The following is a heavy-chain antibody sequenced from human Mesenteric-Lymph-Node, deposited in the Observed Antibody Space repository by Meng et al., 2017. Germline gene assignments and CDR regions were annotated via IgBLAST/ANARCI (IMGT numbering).Heavy chain of an antibody. J-gene: IGHJ3*02. Sequence: SETLSLTCTVSGGSVSSGSYYWIWLRQPPGKGLEWIGYIYYSGSTNYNPSLKSRVTISVDTSKNQFSLKLSSVTAADTAVYYCARDPNQDPTSVPRYSELWGSYRGGKRDAFDIWGQGTMVTVSS. CDR1: GGSVSSGSYY. D-gene: IGHD3-16*02. CDR3: ARDPNQDPTSVPRYSELWGSYRGGKRDAFDI. CDR2: IYYSGST. V-gene: IGHV4-61*01.